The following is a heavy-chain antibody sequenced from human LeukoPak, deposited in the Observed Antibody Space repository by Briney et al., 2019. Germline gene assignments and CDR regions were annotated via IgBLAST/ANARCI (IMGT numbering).Heavy chain of an antibody. CDR1: GYSFATYW. CDR3: ASRHSYCTSSSCYLYLDT. V-gene: IGHV5-51*01. J-gene: IGHJ4*02. CDR2: IYPSDSDT. Sequence: GESLKISCNGSGYSFATYWIAWVRQMPGKGLEWMGDIYPSDSDTKYSLSFQGQVTISADTSLSTAYLQWSSLQSSDSAIYFCASRHSYCTSSSCYLYLDTWGQGTLVTVSS. D-gene: IGHD2-2*01.